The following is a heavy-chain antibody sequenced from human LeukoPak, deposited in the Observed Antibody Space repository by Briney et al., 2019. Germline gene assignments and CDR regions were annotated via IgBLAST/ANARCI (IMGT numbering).Heavy chain of an antibody. J-gene: IGHJ4*02. CDR3: AKAATPYYDSSGYYKY. CDR2: ISWNSGSM. V-gene: IGHV3-9*01. Sequence: GGSLRLSCAASGFTFDDYAMHWVRQAPGKGLEWVSGISWNSGSMGYADSVKGRFTISRDNAKNSLYLQMNSLRAEDTALYYCAKAATPYYDSSGYYKYWGQGTLVTVSS. CDR1: GFTFDDYA. D-gene: IGHD3-22*01.